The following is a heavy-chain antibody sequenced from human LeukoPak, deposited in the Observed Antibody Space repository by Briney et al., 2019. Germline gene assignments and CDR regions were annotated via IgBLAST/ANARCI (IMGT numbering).Heavy chain of an antibody. CDR2: ISSSSSYI. CDR1: GFTFSSYS. CDR3: ARVRCSPPKFPLLSPCSDAFDI. J-gene: IGHJ3*02. V-gene: IGHV3-21*01. D-gene: IGHD3-10*01. Sequence: GGSLRLSCAASGFTFSSYSMNWVRQAPGKGLEWVSSISSSSSYIYYADSVKGRFTISRDNAKNSLYLQMNSLRAEDTAVYYCARVRCSPPKFPLLSPCSDAFDIWGQGTMVTVSS.